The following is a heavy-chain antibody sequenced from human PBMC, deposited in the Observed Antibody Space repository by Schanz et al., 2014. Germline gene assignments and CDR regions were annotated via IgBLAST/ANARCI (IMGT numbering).Heavy chain of an antibody. CDR3: ARDGYRNGRPFDH. CDR1: GFSFSDYS. V-gene: IGHV3-30*03. Sequence: VQLVESGGGLVKPGGSLRLSCAASGFSFSDYSMSWVRQAPGKGLEWVAVISYDGSHKDYADSVKGRFTISRDTAENSVYLQMNSLRAEDTAVYYCARDGYRNGRPFDHWGQGTRVTVSS. D-gene: IGHD5-18*01. CDR2: ISYDGSHK. J-gene: IGHJ4*02.